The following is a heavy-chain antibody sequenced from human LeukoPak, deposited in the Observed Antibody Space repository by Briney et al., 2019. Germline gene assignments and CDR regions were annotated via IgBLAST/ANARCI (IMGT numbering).Heavy chain of an antibody. CDR2: IYYSGST. V-gene: IGHV4-39*01. J-gene: IGHJ5*02. Sequence: SETLSRTCTVSGGSISSSSCYWGWIRQPPGKGLEWIGSIYYSGSTYYNPSLKSRVTISVDTSKNQFSLKLSSVTAADTAVYYCATQSSGWYRPFDPWGQGTLVTVSS. CDR3: ATQSSGWYRPFDP. CDR1: GGSISSSSCY. D-gene: IGHD6-19*01.